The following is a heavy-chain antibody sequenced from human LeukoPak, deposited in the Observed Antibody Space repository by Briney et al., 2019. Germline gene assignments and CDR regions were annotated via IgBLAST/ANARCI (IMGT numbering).Heavy chain of an antibody. V-gene: IGHV3-30*18. J-gene: IGHJ4*02. D-gene: IGHD3-10*01. Sequence: PGRSLRLSCAASGFTFSSYGMHWVRQAPGKGLEWVAVISYGGSNKYYADSVKGRFTISRDNSKNTLYLQMNSLRAEDTAVYYCAKAGGPYYYGSGRLDYWGQGTLVTVSS. CDR3: AKAGGPYYYGSGRLDY. CDR1: GFTFSSYG. CDR2: ISYGGSNK.